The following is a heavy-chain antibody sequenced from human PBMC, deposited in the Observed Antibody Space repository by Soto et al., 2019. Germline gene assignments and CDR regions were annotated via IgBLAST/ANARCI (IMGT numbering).Heavy chain of an antibody. Sequence: LRLSCAASGFTFNNYAMSWVRQAPGKGLEWVSAISANGQGIYYADSVKGRFIISRDSSKNTVFLHMDSLTAEDTAVYYCAKDRNYPRDQFHNWGQGTLVTVSS. CDR2: ISANGQGI. V-gene: IGHV3-23*01. CDR1: GFTFNNYA. J-gene: IGHJ4*02. CDR3: AKDRNYPRDQFHN. D-gene: IGHD1-7*01.